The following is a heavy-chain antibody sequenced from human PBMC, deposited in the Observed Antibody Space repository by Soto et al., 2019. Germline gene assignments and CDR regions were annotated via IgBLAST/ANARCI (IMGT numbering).Heavy chain of an antibody. CDR3: ARESSSPNYYYYGMDV. J-gene: IGHJ6*02. Sequence: QVQLVQSGAEVKKPGSSVKVSCRASGGTFSSYAVSWVRQAPGQGLEWMGVIIPLLNTPKYVQKFQGRVTITTEASATTAFMELSSVRSEDTAVSYCARESSSPNYYYYGMDVWGQGATVTVAS. D-gene: IGHD6-6*01. CDR2: IIPLLNTP. CDR1: GGTFSSYA. V-gene: IGHV1-69*01.